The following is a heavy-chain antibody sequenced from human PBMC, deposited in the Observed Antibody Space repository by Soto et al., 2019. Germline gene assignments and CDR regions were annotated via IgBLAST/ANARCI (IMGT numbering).Heavy chain of an antibody. CDR3: ARVSTYYFDSSGSYTSYY. D-gene: IGHD3-22*01. V-gene: IGHV4-61*01. J-gene: IGHJ4*02. Sequence: PSETLSLTCTVSGASVGSGSFYWSWIRQPPGKGLEWIGYVFCSGSTNYNPSLKSRVTISIDTSKNQFSLKLISVTAADTAVYYCARVSTYYFDSSGSYTSYYWGQGTLVTVSS. CDR2: VFCSGST. CDR1: GASVGSGSFY.